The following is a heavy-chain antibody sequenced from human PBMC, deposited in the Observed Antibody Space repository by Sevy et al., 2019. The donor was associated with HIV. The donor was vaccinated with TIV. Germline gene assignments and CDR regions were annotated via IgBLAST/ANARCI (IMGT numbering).Heavy chain of an antibody. CDR1: GFTFDDYA. J-gene: IGHJ6*02. V-gene: IGHV3-9*01. D-gene: IGHD2-8*01. Sequence: SLKISCAASGFTFDDYAMHWVRQAPGKGLEWVSGISWNSGSIGYADSVKGRFTISRDNAKNSLYLQMNSLRAEATALYYCAKDKGYCTNGVCYTSSYYYGMDVWGQGTTVTVSS. CDR3: AKDKGYCTNGVCYTSSYYYGMDV. CDR2: ISWNSGSI.